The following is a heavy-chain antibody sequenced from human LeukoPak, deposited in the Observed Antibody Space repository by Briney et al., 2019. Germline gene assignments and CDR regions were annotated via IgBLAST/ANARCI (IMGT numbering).Heavy chain of an antibody. J-gene: IGHJ6*03. CDR1: GFTFSSYG. CDR3: ARDYYSSSSHYYYYYMDV. V-gene: IGHV3-33*01. D-gene: IGHD6-6*01. CDR2: IWYDGSNK. Sequence: PGRSLRLSCAASGFTFSSYGMHWVRQAPGKGLEWVAVIWYDGSNKYYADSVKGRFTISRDNSKNTLYLQMNSLRAEDTAVYYCARDYYSSSSHYYYYYMDVWGKGTTVTVSS.